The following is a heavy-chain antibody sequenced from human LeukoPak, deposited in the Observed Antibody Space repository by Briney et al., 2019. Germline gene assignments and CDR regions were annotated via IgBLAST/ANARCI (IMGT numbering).Heavy chain of an antibody. CDR2: IKGDGSEK. D-gene: IGHD6-25*01. J-gene: IGHJ4*02. CDR3: AREAAY. Sequence: GGSLRLSCATSGFTFSYYWMTWVRQAPGKGLEWLANIKGDGSEKSYVASMKGRFTISRDNVNNSLYLQLNNLRVEDTAMYYCAREAAYWGQGTRVTVSS. V-gene: IGHV3-7*03. CDR1: GFTFSYYW.